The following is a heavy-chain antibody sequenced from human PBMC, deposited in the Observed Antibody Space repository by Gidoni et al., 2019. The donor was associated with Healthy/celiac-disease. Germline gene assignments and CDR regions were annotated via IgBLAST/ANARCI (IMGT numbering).Heavy chain of an antibody. CDR2: ISSNGGST. Sequence: DSGFTFSSYAMHWVRQNPGKGLEYVSAISSNGGSTYYADSVKGRFTISRDNSKKTLYLKMSSLRAEDTAVYDCVKDRREVLRYFDWLSSGSFDYWGQGTLVTVSS. J-gene: IGHJ4*02. CDR1: GFTFSSYA. CDR3: VKDRREVLRYFDWLSSGSFDY. D-gene: IGHD3-9*01. V-gene: IGHV3-64D*06.